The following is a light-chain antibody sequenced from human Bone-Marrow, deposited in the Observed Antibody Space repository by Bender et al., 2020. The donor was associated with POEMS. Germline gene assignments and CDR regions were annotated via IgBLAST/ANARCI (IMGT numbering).Light chain of an antibody. CDR2: QDT. Sequence: SYEVTQPPSVSFSPGQTASITCSGDDLGDKYVAWYQQKPGQSPVLVIYQDTKRPSGIPERFSGSNSGNTATLTISGTQAMDEDEYYCQAWDTYYVIFGGETKLTVL. CDR3: QAWDTYYVI. CDR1: DLGDKY. J-gene: IGLJ2*01. V-gene: IGLV3-1*01.